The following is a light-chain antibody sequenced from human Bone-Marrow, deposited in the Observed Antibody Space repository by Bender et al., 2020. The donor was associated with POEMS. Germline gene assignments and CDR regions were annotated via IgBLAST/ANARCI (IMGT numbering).Light chain of an antibody. Sequence: QSALTQPASVSGSPGQSITISCTGTSNDIGGYNYVSWYQQHPDKAPKLIISDVGARPSGVSHRFSASKSGNTAFLTISRLQAEDEADYYCCSYAGDSTFVFGTATKVTVL. J-gene: IGLJ1*01. CDR1: SNDIGGYNY. V-gene: IGLV2-14*03. CDR2: DVG. CDR3: CSYAGDSTFV.